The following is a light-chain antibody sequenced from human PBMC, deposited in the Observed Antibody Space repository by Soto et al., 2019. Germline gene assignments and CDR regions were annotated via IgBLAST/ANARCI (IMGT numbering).Light chain of an antibody. CDR1: QSISSY. CDR3: QQSYSTPPMYT. Sequence: DIQMTQSPSSLSASVGDRVTITCRASQSISSYLNWYQQKPGKAPKLLIYAASSLQSGVPSRFSGSGSGTDFTLTISSLQPEDFATYYCQQSYSTPPMYTFRQGTKLEIK. V-gene: IGKV1-39*01. CDR2: AAS. J-gene: IGKJ2*01.